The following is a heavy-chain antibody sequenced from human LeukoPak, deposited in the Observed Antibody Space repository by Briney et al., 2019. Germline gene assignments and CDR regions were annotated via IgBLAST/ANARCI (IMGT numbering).Heavy chain of an antibody. CDR3: ARTRRGYSYGRQFDY. J-gene: IGHJ4*02. Sequence: SETLSLTCAVYGGSFSGYYWSWIHQPPGKGLEWIGEINHSGSTNYNPSLKSRVTISVDTSKNQFSLKLSSVTAADTAVYYCARTRRGYSYGRQFDYWGQGTLVTVSS. V-gene: IGHV4-34*01. D-gene: IGHD5-18*01. CDR2: INHSGST. CDR1: GGSFSGYY.